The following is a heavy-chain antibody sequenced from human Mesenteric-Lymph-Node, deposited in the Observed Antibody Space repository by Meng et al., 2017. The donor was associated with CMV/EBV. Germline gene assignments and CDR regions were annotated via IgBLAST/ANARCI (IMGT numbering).Heavy chain of an antibody. J-gene: IGHJ6*02. D-gene: IGHD6-13*01. V-gene: IGHV3-66*02. CDR1: GFTVSSNY. Sequence: SWAASGFTVSSNYMSWVRQAPGKGLEWVSVIYSGGSTYYADSVKGRFTISRDNSKNTLYLQMNSLRAEDTAVYYCARDGFEQQLADYYYYGMDVWGQGTTVTVSS. CDR2: IYSGGST. CDR3: ARDGFEQQLADYYYYGMDV.